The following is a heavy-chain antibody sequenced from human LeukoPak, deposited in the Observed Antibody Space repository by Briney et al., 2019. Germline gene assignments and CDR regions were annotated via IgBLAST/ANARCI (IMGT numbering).Heavy chain of an antibody. D-gene: IGHD6-19*01. J-gene: IGHJ4*02. CDR2: IKQDGSEK. CDR1: GFTFSSYW. Sequence: GGSLRLSRAASGFTFSSYWMSWVRQAPGKGLEWVANIKQDGSEKYYVDPVTGRFTISRDNAKNSLYLQMNSLRAEDTAVYYCTTPYSSGWYDFDYWGQGTLVTVSS. CDR3: TTPYSSGWYDFDY. V-gene: IGHV3-7*03.